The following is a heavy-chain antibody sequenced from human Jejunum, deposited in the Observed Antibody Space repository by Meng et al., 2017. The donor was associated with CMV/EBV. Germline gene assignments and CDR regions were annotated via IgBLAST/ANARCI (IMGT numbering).Heavy chain of an antibody. CDR1: GLHFSYYG. CDR2: IRFDGSYK. CDR3: AKGGSGSYPTYGMDV. V-gene: IGHV3-30*02. Sequence: GLHFSYYGLHWVRQAPGKGLEWVAFIRFDGSYKYYAESVKGRFTISRDNSKNTLYLQMNSLRAEDTAVYYCAKGGSGSYPTYGMDVWGQGTTVTVSS. J-gene: IGHJ6*02. D-gene: IGHD1-26*01.